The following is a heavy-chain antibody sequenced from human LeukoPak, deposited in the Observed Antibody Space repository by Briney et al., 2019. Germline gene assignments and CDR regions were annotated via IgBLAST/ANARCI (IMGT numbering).Heavy chain of an antibody. CDR2: IYPGDSDT. D-gene: IGHD6-6*01. J-gene: IGHJ6*03. CDR3: ASQAALPSKEARHGYYYYYMDV. V-gene: IGHV5-51*01. CDR1: GYSFTSYW. Sequence: GESLKISCKGSGYSFTSYWIGWVRQMPGKGLEWMGIIYPGDSDTRYSPSFQGQVTISADKSISTAYLQWSSLKASDTAMYYCASQAALPSKEARHGYYYYYMDVWGKGTTVTVSS.